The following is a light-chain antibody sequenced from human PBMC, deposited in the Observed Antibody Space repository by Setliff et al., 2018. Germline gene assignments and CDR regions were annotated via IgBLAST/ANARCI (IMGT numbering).Light chain of an antibody. V-gene: IGLV2-8*01. CDR2: DVT. CDR1: SNDVWGHNY. J-gene: IGLJ1*01. Sequence: QSVLAQPPSASGSPGQSVTISCTGTSNDVWGHNYVSWYQQHPGKAPQLIIYDVTKRPSGVPDRFSGSKPGNTASLTVSGLQAEDEADYYCSSYADSNIFLFGTGTKVTVL. CDR3: SSYADSNIFL.